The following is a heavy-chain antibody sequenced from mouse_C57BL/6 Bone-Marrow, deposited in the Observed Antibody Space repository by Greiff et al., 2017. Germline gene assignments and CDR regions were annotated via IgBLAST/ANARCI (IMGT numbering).Heavy chain of an antibody. D-gene: IGHD4-1*02. Sequence: QVQLQQSGAELARPGASVKLSCKASGYTFTSYGISWVKQRTGQGLDWIGEIYPRSGNTYYNEKFKGKATLTADKSSITAYMELRSLTSDDSAVYFGARPTGTDYWGRGTTLTVSS. CDR3: ARPTGTDY. J-gene: IGHJ2*01. CDR2: IYPRSGNT. CDR1: GYTFTSYG. V-gene: IGHV1-81*01.